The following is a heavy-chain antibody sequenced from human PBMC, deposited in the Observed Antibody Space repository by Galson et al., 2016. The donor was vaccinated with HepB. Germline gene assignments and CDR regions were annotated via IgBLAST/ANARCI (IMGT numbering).Heavy chain of an antibody. CDR2: IRSKVNSYST. CDR1: GFSFSASG. Sequence: SLRLSCAASGFSFSASGMHWVRQASGKGLEWVGRIRSKVNSYSTTYAVSVQGRFTISRDDSTNTMYLQMNSLKTEDTAVYFCTRQEGFDFWTGYYDYWGQGTLV. D-gene: IGHD3/OR15-3a*01. CDR3: TRQEGFDFWTGYYDY. J-gene: IGHJ4*02. V-gene: IGHV3-73*01.